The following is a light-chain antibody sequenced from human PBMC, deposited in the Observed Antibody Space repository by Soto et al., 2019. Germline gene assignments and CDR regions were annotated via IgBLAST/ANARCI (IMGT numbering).Light chain of an antibody. V-gene: IGKV1-9*01. J-gene: IGKJ5*01. Sequence: DIPLTQSPSFVSASVGDRVTTTCRASQDISSYLAWYQQKPGKAPKLLIHSASVLESGVPSRFSGSGSGTHFTLTINNLQPEDFATYYCQHLNSWPPITFGQGTRLDIK. CDR2: SAS. CDR3: QHLNSWPPIT. CDR1: QDISSY.